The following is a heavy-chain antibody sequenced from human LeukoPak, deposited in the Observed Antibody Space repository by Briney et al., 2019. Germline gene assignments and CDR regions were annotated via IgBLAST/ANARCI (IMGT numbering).Heavy chain of an antibody. V-gene: IGHV4-34*01. CDR1: GGSFSGYY. CDR3: ARVHPIPYSSSWYYFDY. J-gene: IGHJ4*02. Sequence: KASETLSLTCAVYGGSFSGYYWSWIRQPPGKGLEWIAEINHSGSTNYNPSLKSRVTISVDTSKTQSSLKLSSVTAADTAVYCSARVHPIPYSSSWYYFDYWGQGTLVTVSS. D-gene: IGHD6-13*01. CDR2: INHSGST.